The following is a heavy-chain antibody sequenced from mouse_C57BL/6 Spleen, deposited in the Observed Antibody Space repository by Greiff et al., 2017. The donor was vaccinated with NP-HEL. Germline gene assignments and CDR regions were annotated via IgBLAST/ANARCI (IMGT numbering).Heavy chain of an antibody. Sequence: EVQGVESGGGLVKPGGSLKLSCAASGFTFSSYAMSWVRQTPEKRLEWVATISDGGSYTYYPDNVKGRFTISRDNAKNNLYLQMSHLKSEDTAMYYCARDGHYYGSSPYYAMDYWGQGTSVTVSS. V-gene: IGHV5-4*01. D-gene: IGHD1-1*01. CDR1: GFTFSSYA. J-gene: IGHJ4*01. CDR3: ARDGHYYGSSPYYAMDY. CDR2: ISDGGSYT.